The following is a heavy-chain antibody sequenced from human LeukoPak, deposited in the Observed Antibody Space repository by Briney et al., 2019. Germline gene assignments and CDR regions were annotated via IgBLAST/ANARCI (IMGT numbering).Heavy chain of an antibody. V-gene: IGHV3-23*01. CDR3: AKEVEWELPSFNYFDY. CDR2: ISGSGGST. Sequence: GGSLRFSCAASGFTFSSYAISWVRQAPGKGLEWGSAISGSGGSTYYADSVKGRFTISRDNSKNTLYLQMNSLRAEDTAVYYCAKEVEWELPSFNYFDYWGQGTLVTVSS. D-gene: IGHD1-26*01. CDR1: GFTFSSYA. J-gene: IGHJ4*02.